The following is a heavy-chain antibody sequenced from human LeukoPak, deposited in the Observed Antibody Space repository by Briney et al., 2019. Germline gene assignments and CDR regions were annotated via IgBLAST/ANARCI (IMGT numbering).Heavy chain of an antibody. V-gene: IGHV1-69*05. D-gene: IGHD3-22*01. CDR1: GGTLSSYA. CDR2: IIPIFGTA. J-gene: IGHJ4*02. Sequence: VASVKVSCKASGGTLSSYAISRVRQAPGQGLEWMGRIIPIFGTANYAQKFQGRVTITTDESTSTAYMELSSLRSEDTAVYYCARDPPDYYDSSGHSGSYWGQGTLVTVSS. CDR3: ARDPPDYYDSSGHSGSY.